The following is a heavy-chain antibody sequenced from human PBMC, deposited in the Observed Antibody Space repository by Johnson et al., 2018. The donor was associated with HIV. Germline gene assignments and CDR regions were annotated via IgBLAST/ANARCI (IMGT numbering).Heavy chain of an antibody. D-gene: IGHD1-7*01. CDR2: ISYDGSNK. Sequence: VQLVESGGGVVQPGWSLRLSCAASGFAFSSYAMHWVRQAPGKGLEWVAVISYDGSNKYYADSVKGRFTISRDNSKNTLYLQMNSLRADDTAVYYCAKAPNWNYGDAFDVWGQGTMLTVSS. J-gene: IGHJ3*01. V-gene: IGHV3-30-3*01. CDR3: AKAPNWNYGDAFDV. CDR1: GFAFSSYA.